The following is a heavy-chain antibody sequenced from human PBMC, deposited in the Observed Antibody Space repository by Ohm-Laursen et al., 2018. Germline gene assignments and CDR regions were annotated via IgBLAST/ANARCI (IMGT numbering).Heavy chain of an antibody. Sequence: SLRLSCTASGFTFSRYWMTWVRQAPGKGLEWVANINQDGGEKYYVDSVKGRFTISRDNAKNSLYLQMNSLRAEDTAVYYCAGPAGILYWGQGTLVTVSS. J-gene: IGHJ4*02. CDR1: GFTFSRYW. CDR2: INQDGGEK. V-gene: IGHV3-7*01. D-gene: IGHD6-13*01. CDR3: AGPAGILY.